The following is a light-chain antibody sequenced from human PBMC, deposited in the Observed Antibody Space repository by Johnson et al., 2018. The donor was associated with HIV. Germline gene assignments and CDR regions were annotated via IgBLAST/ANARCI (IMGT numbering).Light chain of an antibody. CDR2: RNN. CDR1: SSNIGNNY. V-gene: IGLV1-47*01. CDR3: AAWDDSLNGPYV. J-gene: IGLJ1*01. Sequence: HSVLTQAPSVSAAPGQKVTISCSGSSSNIGNNYVSWYQHLPGTAPNLLIYRNNQRPSGVPDRFSGSKSGTSASLAISGLQAEDEADYYCAAWDDSLNGPYVFGTGTKVTVL.